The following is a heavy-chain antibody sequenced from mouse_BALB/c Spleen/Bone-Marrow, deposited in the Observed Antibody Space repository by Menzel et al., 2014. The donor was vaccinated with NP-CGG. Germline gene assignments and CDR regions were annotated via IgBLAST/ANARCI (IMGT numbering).Heavy chain of an antibody. CDR1: GYTFTDYA. V-gene: IGHV1-67*01. Sequence: VKVVESGPELVRPGVSVKISCRGSGYTFTDYAMHWVKQSHAKSLEWIGVISTYSGNTNYNQKFKGKATMTVDKSSSTAYMELARLTSEDSAIYYCASYYGSSYFDYWGEGTTLTVSS. CDR3: ASYYGSSYFDY. D-gene: IGHD1-1*01. CDR2: ISTYSGNT. J-gene: IGHJ2*01.